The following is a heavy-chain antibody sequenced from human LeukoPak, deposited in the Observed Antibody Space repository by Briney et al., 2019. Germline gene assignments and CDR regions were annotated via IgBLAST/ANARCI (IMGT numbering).Heavy chain of an antibody. Sequence: ASVKVSCKASGYTFTSYDINWVRQATGQGLEWMGWMNPNSGNTGYAQKFQGRVTMTRNTSISTAYMELSSLRSEDTAVYYCARGGTVLRYFDYYYGMDVWGQGTTVTVSS. CDR2: MNPNSGNT. J-gene: IGHJ6*02. V-gene: IGHV1-8*01. D-gene: IGHD3-9*01. CDR3: ARGGTVLRYFDYYYGMDV. CDR1: GYTFTSYD.